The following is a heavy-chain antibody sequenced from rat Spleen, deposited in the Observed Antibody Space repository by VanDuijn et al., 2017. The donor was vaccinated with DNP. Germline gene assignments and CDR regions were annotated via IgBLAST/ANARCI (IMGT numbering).Heavy chain of an antibody. CDR2: ISYDGGRT. CDR1: GFTFSDYG. CDR3: TRAASTSYYFDY. Sequence: EMQLVESGGGLVQPGRSMKLSCAASGFTFSDYGMAWVLQAPTKGLEWVASISYDGGRTYYRDSVKCRFTISRDNAKSTLYLQMNSLRSEDTATYYCTRAASTSYYFDYWGQGVMVTVSS. J-gene: IGHJ2*01. D-gene: IGHD3-1*01. V-gene: IGHV5-20*01.